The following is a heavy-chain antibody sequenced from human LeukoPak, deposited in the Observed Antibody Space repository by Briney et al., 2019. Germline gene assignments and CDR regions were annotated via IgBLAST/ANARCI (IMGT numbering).Heavy chain of an antibody. CDR2: IDPNSGGT. CDR1: GYTFTGYY. V-gene: IGHV1-2*02. J-gene: IGHJ4*02. D-gene: IGHD3-10*01. CDR3: AREYYYGSGNYYNRIDY. Sequence: GASVKVSCKASGYTFTGYYTHWVRQAPGQGLEWMGWIDPNSGGTNYAQKFQGRVTMTRDTSISTAYMVLNRLRSDDTAVYYCAREYYYGSGNYYNRIDYWGQGTLVTVSS.